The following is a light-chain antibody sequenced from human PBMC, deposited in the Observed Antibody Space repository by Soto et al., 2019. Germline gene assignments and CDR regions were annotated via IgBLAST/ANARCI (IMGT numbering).Light chain of an antibody. Sequence: QSALTQPASVSGSPGQSITISCTGTSSDVGGYDYVSWYQHHPGKVPKLIIYEVSKRPSGVSHRFSGSKSGNTASLTISGLLTEDEADNYCSSYTTTSALVFGGGTKLTVL. CDR3: SSYTTTSALV. CDR1: SSDVGGYDY. J-gene: IGLJ2*01. CDR2: EVS. V-gene: IGLV2-14*01.